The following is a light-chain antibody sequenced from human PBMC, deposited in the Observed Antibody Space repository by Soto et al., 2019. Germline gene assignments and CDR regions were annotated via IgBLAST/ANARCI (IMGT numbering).Light chain of an antibody. CDR2: VNSDGSH. V-gene: IGLV4-69*01. CDR3: QTWGTGILV. CDR1: SGHSDYA. Sequence: QRVLTQSPSASASLGASVKLTCTLSSGHSDYAIAWHQQQPQKGPRYVMKVNSDGSHRKGDGIPDRFSGSSSGAERYLTISSLQSEDEADYYCQTWGTGILVFGGGTKLTVL. J-gene: IGLJ2*01.